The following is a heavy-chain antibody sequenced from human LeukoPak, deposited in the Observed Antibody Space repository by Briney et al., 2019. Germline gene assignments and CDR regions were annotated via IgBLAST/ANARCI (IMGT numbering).Heavy chain of an antibody. Sequence: PGGSLRLSCAASGFTFSSYEMNWVRQAPGKGLEWVSGIGGSGGFITYYADSVKGRFTVSRDNSKNTVYLQINSLRADDTAVYYCAKGSGGSGSYSKYYFDYWGQGTLVTVSS. V-gene: IGHV3-23*01. CDR2: IGGSGGFIT. J-gene: IGHJ4*02. D-gene: IGHD3-10*01. CDR1: GFTFSSYE. CDR3: AKGSGGSGSYSKYYFDY.